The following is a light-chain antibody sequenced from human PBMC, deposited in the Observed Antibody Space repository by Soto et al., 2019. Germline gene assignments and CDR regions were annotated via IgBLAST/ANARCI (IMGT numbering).Light chain of an antibody. V-gene: IGLV4-69*01. CDR1: SGHSSYA. J-gene: IGLJ3*02. CDR2: LNSDGSH. CDR3: QTWGTGLLV. Sequence: QSVLTQSPSASASLGASVKLTCTLSSGHSSYAIAWHQQQPEKGPRYLMKLNSDGSHSKRDGIPDRFSGSSSGAERYLTISSLQSEDEADYYCQTWGTGLLVFGGGTSSPS.